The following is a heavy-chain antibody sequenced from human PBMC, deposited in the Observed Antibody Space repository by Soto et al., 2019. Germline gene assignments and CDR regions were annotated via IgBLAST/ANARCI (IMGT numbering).Heavy chain of an antibody. Sequence: GASVKVSCKASGYTFTSYDINWVRQATGQGLEWMGWMNPNSGNTGYAQKFQGRVTMTRNTSISTAYMELSSLRSEDTAVYYCARGLPSFGVVIYYYYGLDVWGQGTTVTVS. CDR1: GYTFTSYD. D-gene: IGHD3-3*01. CDR2: MNPNSGNT. J-gene: IGHJ6*02. V-gene: IGHV1-8*01. CDR3: ARGLPSFGVVIYYYYGLDV.